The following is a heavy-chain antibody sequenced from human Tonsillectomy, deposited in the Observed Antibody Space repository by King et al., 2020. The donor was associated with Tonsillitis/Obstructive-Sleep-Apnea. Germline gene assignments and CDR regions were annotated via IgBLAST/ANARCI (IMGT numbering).Heavy chain of an antibody. CDR1: GFTFSSSS. V-gene: IGHV3-30*01. CDR2: ISYDGSNK. Sequence: VQLVESGGGVVQPGRSLRLSCAGSGFTFSSSSMHWVRQAPGKGLEWVAVISYDGSNKYYVDSVKGRFTISRDHSKTTLYLQMNSLRAEDTAVYSCARDDLSWYPHYWGQGTLVTVSS. D-gene: IGHD6-13*01. CDR3: ARDDLSWYPHY. J-gene: IGHJ4*02.